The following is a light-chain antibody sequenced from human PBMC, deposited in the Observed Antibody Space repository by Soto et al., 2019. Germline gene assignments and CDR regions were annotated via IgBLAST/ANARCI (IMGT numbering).Light chain of an antibody. Sequence: VLTQPPSVSGAPGQRVTISCTGSSSNIGAGYDVHWYQQRPGTAPKLLIFGNINRPSGVPDRFSGSKSGTSASLAITGLQAEDEGDYYCQSYDSIMSARYVFGSGPKVTVL. J-gene: IGLJ1*01. CDR1: SSNIGAGYD. CDR3: QSYDSIMSARYV. V-gene: IGLV1-40*01. CDR2: GNI.